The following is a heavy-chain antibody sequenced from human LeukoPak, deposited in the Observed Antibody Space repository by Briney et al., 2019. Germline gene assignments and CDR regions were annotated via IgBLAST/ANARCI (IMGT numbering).Heavy chain of an antibody. J-gene: IGHJ4*02. Sequence: EASVTVSFKASGYTFTEYYMHWVRQAAGQGREWMGWINPNSGGTNYAQKFQGRLTMTRDTSIGTAYMELSRLKSDDTAVYYCARDFFNGYYPLDYWGQGTLVTVSS. CDR3: ARDFFNGYYPLDY. CDR1: GYTFTEYY. V-gene: IGHV1-2*02. D-gene: IGHD3-22*01. CDR2: INPNSGGT.